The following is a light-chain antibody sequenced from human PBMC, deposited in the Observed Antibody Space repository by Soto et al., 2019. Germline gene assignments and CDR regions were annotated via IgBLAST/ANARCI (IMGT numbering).Light chain of an antibody. Sequence: DIQLTQSPSFLSASVGDRVAITCRASQDISSDLAWFQQRPGEAPQLLIYAASTLLNGVPSRFSGSGSGAEFTLSISSLQPEDFATYYCQQLNNYPHTFGQGTRLEIK. CDR3: QQLNNYPHT. V-gene: IGKV1-9*01. J-gene: IGKJ2*01. CDR2: AAS. CDR1: QDISSD.